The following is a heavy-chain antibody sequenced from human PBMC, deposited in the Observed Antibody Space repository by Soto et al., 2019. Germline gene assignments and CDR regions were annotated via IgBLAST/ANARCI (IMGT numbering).Heavy chain of an antibody. D-gene: IGHD2-21*02. J-gene: IGHJ6*02. CDR3: IQSRCGGDCLQSYASHYYYGMDV. CDR2: IYWDDDK. CDR1: GFSLSTSGVG. V-gene: IGHV2-5*02. Sequence: QITLKESGPTLVKPTQTLTLTCTFSGFSLSTSGVGVGWIRQPPGKALEWLALIYWDDDKRYSPSLRSRLTIGKDTSKNQVFLTMTNMDPVDTATYHCIQSRCGGDCLQSYASHYYYGMDVWGQGTTVTVSS.